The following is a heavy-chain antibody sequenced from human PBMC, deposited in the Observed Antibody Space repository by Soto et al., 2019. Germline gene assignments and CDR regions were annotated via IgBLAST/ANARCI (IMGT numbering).Heavy chain of an antibody. CDR2: ISWNTGTV. CDR3: AKGFCSSTRCLTYSYMDV. D-gene: IGHD2-2*01. V-gene: IGHV3-9*01. CDR1: GFSFGDYA. J-gene: IGHJ6*03. Sequence: EVQLVESGGGLVQPGRSLRLSCVASGFSFGDYAMHWVRQAPGKGLEWVSGISWNTGTVGYGDSVRGRFTISRDNAENSLYLQMNSLRAEDTALYYCAKGFCSSTRCLTYSYMDVWGKGTTVTVSS.